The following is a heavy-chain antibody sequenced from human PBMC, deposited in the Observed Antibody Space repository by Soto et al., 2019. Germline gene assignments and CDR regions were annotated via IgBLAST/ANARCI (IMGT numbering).Heavy chain of an antibody. V-gene: IGHV1-2*02. CDR2: INPNSGGT. CDR1: GYTFSGFY. CDR3: ASAAVTGTAGLDF. J-gene: IGHJ4*02. Sequence: VASVKVSCKASGYTFSGFYMHWVRQAPGQGLEWMGWINPNSGGTKSAEKFQGRVTMTRDTPISTAYMELSRLTSDDTAVYYCASAAVTGTAGLDFWGQGTQVTVSS. D-gene: IGHD6-19*01.